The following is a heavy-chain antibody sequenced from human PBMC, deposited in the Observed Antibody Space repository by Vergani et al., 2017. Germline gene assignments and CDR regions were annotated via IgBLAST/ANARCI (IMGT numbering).Heavy chain of an antibody. J-gene: IGHJ4*02. CDR3: ATGKTYYYDRPDLDY. CDR1: GFTFSSYS. CDR2: ISSSSSYI. D-gene: IGHD3-22*01. Sequence: EVQLVESGGGLVKPGGSLRLSCAASGFTFSSYSMNWVRQAPGKGLEWVSSISSSSSYIYYADSVKGRFTSSRDNAKTSLYLQMNSLRAEDTAVYYCATGKTYYYDRPDLDYWGQGTLVTVSS. V-gene: IGHV3-21*01.